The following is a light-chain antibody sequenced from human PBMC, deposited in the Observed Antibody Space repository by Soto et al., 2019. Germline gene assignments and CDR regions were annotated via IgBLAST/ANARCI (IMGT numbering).Light chain of an antibody. J-gene: IGKJ1*01. Sequence: DIQMTQSPSSLSASVGDRVTIPCRASQGISNYLAWYQQKPGKVPKLLIYAASTLQSGVPSRFSGSGSGTDFTLTISSLQPEDVATYYCPKYNSAPRTFGQGTKVEIK. CDR2: AAS. V-gene: IGKV1-27*01. CDR1: QGISNY. CDR3: PKYNSAPRT.